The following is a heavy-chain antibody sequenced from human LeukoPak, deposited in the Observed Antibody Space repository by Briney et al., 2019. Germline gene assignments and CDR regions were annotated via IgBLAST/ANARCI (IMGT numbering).Heavy chain of an antibody. CDR2: ISTNTGNP. CDR1: GYTFTSYG. Sequence: ASVKVSCKASGYTFTSYGISWVRQAPGQGLEWMGWISTNTGNPTYAQGFTGRFVFSLDTSVSTAFLQISSLKPEDTAVYYCARDREYSSSWFDYWGQGTLVTVSS. CDR3: ARDREYSSSWFDY. J-gene: IGHJ4*02. V-gene: IGHV7-4-1*02. D-gene: IGHD6-13*01.